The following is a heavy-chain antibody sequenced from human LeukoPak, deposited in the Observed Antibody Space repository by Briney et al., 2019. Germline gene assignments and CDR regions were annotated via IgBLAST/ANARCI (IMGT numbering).Heavy chain of an antibody. Sequence: GASVKVSCKTSGYTFSNYYLHWVRQAPGQRPEWMGIIKPSDGSTQYPQKFQGRVTMTRDMSASTVYMELSSLTSEDTAMYYCAREPPESYRFDYWGQGAPVTVSS. CDR1: GYTFSNYY. V-gene: IGHV1-46*01. D-gene: IGHD2-2*01. CDR2: IKPSDGST. CDR3: AREPPESYRFDY. J-gene: IGHJ4*02.